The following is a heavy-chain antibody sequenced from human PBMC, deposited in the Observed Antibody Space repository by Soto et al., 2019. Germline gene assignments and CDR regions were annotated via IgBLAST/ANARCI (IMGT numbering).Heavy chain of an antibody. CDR2: IVPISGTV. CDR3: ARGGFSGSYFAY. V-gene: IGHV1-69*01. Sequence: QAQLVQSGAEVKKPGSSVRVSCQASGGTLSRSRVISWVRQAPGQGLEWMGGIVPISGTVKYAQMFQGRVTITADESTNTVYMDLHSLRSEGTAVYYCARGGFSGSYFAYWGQGTLVTVSS. J-gene: IGHJ4*02. CDR1: GGTLSRSR. D-gene: IGHD1-26*01.